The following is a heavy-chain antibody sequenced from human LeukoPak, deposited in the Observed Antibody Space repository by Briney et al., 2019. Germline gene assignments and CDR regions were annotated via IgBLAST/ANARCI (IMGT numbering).Heavy chain of an antibody. Sequence: ASVKVSCKASGYTFTDYYLHWVRQAPGQGLEWMGWMNPNSGNTGYAQKFQGRVTMTRNTSISTAYMELSSLRSEDTAVYYCAKGGNGDVVVPAAMVDYWGQGTLVTVSS. J-gene: IGHJ4*02. D-gene: IGHD2-2*01. CDR3: AKGGNGDVVVPAAMVDY. CDR2: MNPNSGNT. CDR1: GYTFTDYY. V-gene: IGHV1-8*02.